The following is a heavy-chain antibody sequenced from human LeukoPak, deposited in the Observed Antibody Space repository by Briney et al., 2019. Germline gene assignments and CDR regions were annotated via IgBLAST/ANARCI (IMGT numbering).Heavy chain of an antibody. J-gene: IGHJ4*02. CDR1: GGSISGYY. V-gene: IGHV4-4*08. CDR3: ARDSYGGNSADY. CDR2: IYTSGST. Sequence: KPSETLSLTCTVSGGSISGYYWSWIRQPPGKRLEWIGRIYTSGSTNYNPSLKSRVTISVDTSKNQFSLKLSSVTAADTAVYYCARDSYGGNSADYWGQGTLVTVSS. D-gene: IGHD4-23*01.